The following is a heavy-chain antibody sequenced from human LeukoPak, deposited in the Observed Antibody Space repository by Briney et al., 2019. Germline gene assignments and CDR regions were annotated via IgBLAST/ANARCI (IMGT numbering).Heavy chain of an antibody. Sequence: PSETLSLTCTVSDDSIRSSDYFWGWIRQPPGKGLEWIGEIYYNGNTFYNPSLKSRVTISVDTSKNQFSLKLSSVTAADTAVYYCAREEAYCGGDCYSGLDIWGQGTMVTVSS. D-gene: IGHD2-21*02. CDR2: IYYNGNT. CDR3: AREEAYCGGDCYSGLDI. J-gene: IGHJ3*02. CDR1: DDSIRSSDYF. V-gene: IGHV4-39*07.